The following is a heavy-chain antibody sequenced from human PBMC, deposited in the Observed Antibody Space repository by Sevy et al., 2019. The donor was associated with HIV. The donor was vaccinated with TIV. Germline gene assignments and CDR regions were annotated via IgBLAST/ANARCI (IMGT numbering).Heavy chain of an antibody. D-gene: IGHD3-10*01. V-gene: IGHV2-5*02. CDR2: IYWDDDK. Sequence: SGPTLVKPTQTLTXTCTFSGFSLSTSAEGVGWIRQPPGKALEWLAVIYWDDDKRYSPSLKSRLTITKDTSKNQVVLIMTKMDPEDTATYYCSHSPYYSGSDDKYYSDYWGQGTLVTVSS. CDR1: GFSLSTSAEG. CDR3: SHSPYYSGSDDKYYSDY. J-gene: IGHJ4*02.